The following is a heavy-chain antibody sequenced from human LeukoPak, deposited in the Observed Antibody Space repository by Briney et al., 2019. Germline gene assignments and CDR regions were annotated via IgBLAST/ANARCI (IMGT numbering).Heavy chain of an antibody. CDR2: ISYDGSNK. Sequence: GGSLRLSCAASGFTFSSYAMHWVRQAPGRGLEWVAVISYDGSNKYYADSVKGRFTISRDNSKNTLYLQMNSLRAEDTAVHYCARERQGSSWYSHYFDYWGQGTLVTVSS. D-gene: IGHD6-13*01. CDR1: GFTFSSYA. J-gene: IGHJ4*02. CDR3: ARERQGSSWYSHYFDY. V-gene: IGHV3-30*01.